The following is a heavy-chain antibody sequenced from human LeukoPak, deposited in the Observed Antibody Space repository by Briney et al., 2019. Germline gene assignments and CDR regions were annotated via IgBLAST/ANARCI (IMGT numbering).Heavy chain of an antibody. V-gene: IGHV4-4*02. CDR2: VHPSGST. Sequence: PSETLSLTCAVSGDSISNSNWWTWIRQPPGKGLEWIGEVHPSGSTNYSPSLKSRVTISVDKSKNQFSLTLSSVTAADTAVYFCGTTEHDSGDYWGQGTLVTVSS. CDR3: GTTEHDSGDY. J-gene: IGHJ4*02. D-gene: IGHD6-25*01. CDR1: GDSISNSNW.